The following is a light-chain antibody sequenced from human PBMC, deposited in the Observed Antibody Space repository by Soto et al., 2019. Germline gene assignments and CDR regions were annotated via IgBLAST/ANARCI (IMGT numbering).Light chain of an antibody. CDR2: TAS. V-gene: IGKV1-12*01. Sequence: DIQMTQSPSSVSASVGDRVTITCRASQGISNYLAWYQQKPGKAAKLLIHTASSLQTGVPSRFSGSGFGTDFTLTISSLQPEDSAAYYCQQVNSFPRTFGQGTRLEIK. J-gene: IGKJ5*01. CDR3: QQVNSFPRT. CDR1: QGISNY.